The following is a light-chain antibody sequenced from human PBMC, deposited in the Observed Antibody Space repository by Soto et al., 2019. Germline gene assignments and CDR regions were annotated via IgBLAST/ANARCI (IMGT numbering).Light chain of an antibody. CDR1: QSVSNY. Sequence: EIALTQSPATLSLSPGERATLSRRASQSVSNYLAWYPQTPGQAPRXXIFDASNRATGIPARFSGSGAATECTRTISSLEPEDVAVDYCQHRSISPVSFGQGTRLENK. J-gene: IGKJ5*01. CDR2: DAS. CDR3: QHRSISPVS. V-gene: IGKV3-11*01.